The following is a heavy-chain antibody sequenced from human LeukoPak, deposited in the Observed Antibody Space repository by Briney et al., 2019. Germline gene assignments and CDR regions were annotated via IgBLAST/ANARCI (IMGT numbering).Heavy chain of an antibody. CDR2: IYYSGST. J-gene: IGHJ6*03. D-gene: IGHD4-23*01. Sequence: SETLSLTCTVSGGSISSYYWSWLRQPPGRGLEWIGYIYYSGSTNYNPSLKSRVTISVDTSKKQFSLKLSSVTAADTAVYYCARQEPVTPYYYMDVWGKGTTVTVSS. V-gene: IGHV4-59*08. CDR1: GGSISSYY. CDR3: ARQEPVTPYYYMDV.